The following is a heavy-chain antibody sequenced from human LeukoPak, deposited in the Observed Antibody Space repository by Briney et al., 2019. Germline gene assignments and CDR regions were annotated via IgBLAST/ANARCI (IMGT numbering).Heavy chain of an antibody. CDR2: ISYDGSNK. D-gene: IGHD3-22*01. V-gene: IGHV3-30*18. J-gene: IGHJ4*02. CDR1: GFTFSSYG. Sequence: GRSLRLSCAASGFTFSSYGMHWVRQAPGKGLEWVAVISYDGSNKYYADSVKGRFTISRDNSKNTLYLQMNSLRAEDTAVYYCAKDRGTINYYDGGGYHFDYWGQGTLVTVSS. CDR3: AKDRGTINYYDGGGYHFDY.